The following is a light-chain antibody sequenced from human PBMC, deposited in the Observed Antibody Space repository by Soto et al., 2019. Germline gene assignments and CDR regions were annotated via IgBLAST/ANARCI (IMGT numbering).Light chain of an antibody. V-gene: IGKV3-11*01. CDR2: GAS. Sequence: EIVLTQSPATLSLSPGERATLSCRASQSVGKYLAWYQQKPGQAPWLLIYGASNWATGTPDRFSGSGSGTDFTLTISSLEPEDFAIYYCQQRSNWPGFTFGPGTKVEIK. CDR3: QQRSNWPGFT. CDR1: QSVGKY. J-gene: IGKJ3*01.